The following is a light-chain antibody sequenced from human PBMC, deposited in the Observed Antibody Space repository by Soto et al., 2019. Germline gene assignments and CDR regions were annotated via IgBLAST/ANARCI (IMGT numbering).Light chain of an antibody. J-gene: IGLJ3*02. CDR2: GNT. Sequence: QSVLTQPRSVSGAPGQRVTISCTGTSSNIGAPYDVHWYQQLPGTAPKLLIYGNTNRPSGVPDRFSGSKSGTSASLAITGLQAEDEADYYCQSYDSSLSGWVFGGGTKLTVL. V-gene: IGLV1-40*01. CDR1: SSNIGAPYD. CDR3: QSYDSSLSGWV.